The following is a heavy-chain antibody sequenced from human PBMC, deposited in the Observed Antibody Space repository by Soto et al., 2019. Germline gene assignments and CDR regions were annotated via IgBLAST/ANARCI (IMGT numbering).Heavy chain of an antibody. CDR2: INSDGSST. CDR1: GFTFSSEV. CDR3: ARVLVSGDSSGLGY. J-gene: IGHJ4*02. V-gene: IGHV3-74*01. Sequence: GGSLRLSCAASGFTFSSEVMHLVRQALGKGLVWVSRINSDGSSTSYADSVKGRFTISRDNAKNTLYLQMNSLRAEDTAVYYCARVLVSGDSSGLGYRGQGTLVTVSS. D-gene: IGHD3-22*01.